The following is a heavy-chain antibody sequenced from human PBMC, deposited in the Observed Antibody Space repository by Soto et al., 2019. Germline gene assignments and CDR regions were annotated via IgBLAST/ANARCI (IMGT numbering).Heavy chain of an antibody. CDR2: ISPYNGKT. CDR3: VRDHYYDNSGLLDF. CDR1: GYMFTTYG. D-gene: IGHD3-22*01. V-gene: IGHV1-18*01. Sequence: ASVKVSCKTSGYMFTTYGINWVRQAPGQGLEWMGWISPYNGKTKYAQEFQGRVSLTTDTSTSTAYMEMRNLRSDDTAIYYCVRDHYYDNSGLLDFWGQGSLVTGSS. J-gene: IGHJ4*02.